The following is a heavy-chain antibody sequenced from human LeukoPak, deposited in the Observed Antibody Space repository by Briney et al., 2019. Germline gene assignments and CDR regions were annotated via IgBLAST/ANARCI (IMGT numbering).Heavy chain of an antibody. CDR2: IYYSGST. V-gene: IGHV4-59*01. CDR1: GGSISSYY. CDR3: ARGPNSVAGYFDY. J-gene: IGHJ4*02. Sequence: SETLSLTCTVSGGSISSYYWSWIRQPPGKGLEWIGYIYYSGSTNYNPSLKSRVTISVDMSKNQFSLKLSSVTAADTAVYYCARGPNSVAGYFDYWGQGTLVTVSS. D-gene: IGHD6-19*01.